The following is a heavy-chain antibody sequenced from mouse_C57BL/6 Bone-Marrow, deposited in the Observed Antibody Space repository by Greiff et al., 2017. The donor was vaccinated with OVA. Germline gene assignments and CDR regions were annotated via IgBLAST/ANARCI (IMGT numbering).Heavy chain of an antibody. CDR1: GFTFTDYY. V-gene: IGHV7-3*01. CDR3: ARYDYYGSSYGPFAY. Sequence: EVMLVESGGGLVQPGGSLSLSCAASGFTFTDYYMSWVRQPPGKALEWLGFIRNKANGYTTEYSASVKGRFTISRDNSQSILYLQMNALRAEDSATYYCARYDYYGSSYGPFAYWGQGTLVTVSA. D-gene: IGHD1-1*01. J-gene: IGHJ3*01. CDR2: IRNKANGYTT.